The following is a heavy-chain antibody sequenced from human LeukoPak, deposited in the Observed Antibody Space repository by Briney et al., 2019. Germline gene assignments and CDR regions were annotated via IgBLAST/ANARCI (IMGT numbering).Heavy chain of an antibody. CDR2: IYYSGST. CDR1: GGFISSYY. Sequence: SETLSLTCTVSGGFISSYYWSWIRQPPGKGLEWIGYIYYSGSTNYNPSLKSRVTISVDTSKNQFSLKLSSVTAADTAVYYCARDSHGIAAADWGQGTLVTVSS. J-gene: IGHJ4*02. V-gene: IGHV4-59*01. CDR3: ARDSHGIAAAD. D-gene: IGHD6-13*01.